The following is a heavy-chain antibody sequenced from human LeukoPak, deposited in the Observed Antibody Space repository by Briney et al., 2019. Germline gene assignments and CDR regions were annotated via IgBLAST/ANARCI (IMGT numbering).Heavy chain of an antibody. CDR2: INPNSGGT. CDR3: ARGGGVYDFWSGYSTGPRDY. J-gene: IGHJ4*02. D-gene: IGHD3-3*01. CDR1: GYTFTGYY. V-gene: IGHV1-2*02. Sequence: ASVKVSCKASGYTFTGYYMHWVRQAPGQGLEWMGWINPNSGGTNYAQKFQGRVTMTRDTSISTAYMELSRLRSDDTAVYYCARGGGVYDFWSGYSTGPRDYWGQGILVTVSS.